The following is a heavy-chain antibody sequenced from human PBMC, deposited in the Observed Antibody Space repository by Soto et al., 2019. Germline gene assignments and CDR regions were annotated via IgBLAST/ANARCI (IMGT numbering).Heavy chain of an antibody. CDR2: IYYSGST. Sequence: SETLSLTCTVSGGSISSGGYYWSWIRQHPGKGLEWIGYIYYSGSTNYNPSLKSRVTISVDTSKNQFSLKLSSVAAADTAVYYCARAVAVAGPLRYWGQGTLVTVSS. V-gene: IGHV4-61*08. J-gene: IGHJ4*02. D-gene: IGHD6-19*01. CDR1: GGSISSGGYY. CDR3: ARAVAVAGPLRY.